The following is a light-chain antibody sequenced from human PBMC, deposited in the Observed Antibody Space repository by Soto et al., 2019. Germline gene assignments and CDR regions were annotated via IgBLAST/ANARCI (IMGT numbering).Light chain of an antibody. CDR2: GAS. CDR3: QQYNNWPLT. V-gene: IGKV3-15*01. J-gene: IGKJ4*01. Sequence: EIVMTQSPATLSVSPGERATLSCRASQSVSSNLAWYQQKPGQAPRLLIYGASTRATGIPARFSGSGSGTEFTLTIRSLQSKDFAVYYCQQYNNWPLTLGGGTKVAIK. CDR1: QSVSSN.